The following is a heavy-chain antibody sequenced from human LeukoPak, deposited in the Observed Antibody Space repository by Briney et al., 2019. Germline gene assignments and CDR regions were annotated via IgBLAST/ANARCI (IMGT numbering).Heavy chain of an antibody. CDR2: IYPADSST. V-gene: IGHV5-51*01. D-gene: IGHD6-13*01. J-gene: IGHJ4*02. Sequence: GESLKISCKGSGYSFSSYWIAWVRQMPGKGLEWMGIIYPADSSTRYSPSFQGQVTISADKSISTAYLQWSSLKASDSAMYYCVRHGLGSSWFGFDYWGQGTLVTVSS. CDR3: VRHGLGSSWFGFDY. CDR1: GYSFSSYW.